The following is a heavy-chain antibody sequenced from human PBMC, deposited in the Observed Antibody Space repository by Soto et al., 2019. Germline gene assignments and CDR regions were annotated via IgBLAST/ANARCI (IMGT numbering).Heavy chain of an antibody. CDR3: AKDISFDTSAYNY. CDR2: LSGDGTTT. D-gene: IGHD3-22*01. CDR1: GFTVSTYG. J-gene: IGHJ4*02. V-gene: IGHV3-23*01. Sequence: EVQLLESGGGLVQPGGSLRLSCTASGFTVSTYGMSWVRQAPGKGLEWVSSLSGDGTTTYYIDSVKGRFTISRDNSRNTLSLQMNSLRTEDTAVYYCAKDISFDTSAYNYWGQGILVTVSS.